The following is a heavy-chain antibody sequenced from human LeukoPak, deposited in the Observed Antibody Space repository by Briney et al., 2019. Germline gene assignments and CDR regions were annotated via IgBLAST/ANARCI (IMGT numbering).Heavy chain of an antibody. CDR3: ARDASTAGTTWDY. CDR1: GFTFSTYW. Sequence: SGGSLRLSCAASGFTFSTYWMSWVRQAPGKGLQWVANIKQDGSEKSYVDSVKGRFTISRDQAKNSLYLQMNSLRAEDTAVYYCARDASTAGTTWDYWGQGTLVTVSS. CDR2: IKQDGSEK. J-gene: IGHJ4*02. D-gene: IGHD1-1*01. V-gene: IGHV3-7*01.